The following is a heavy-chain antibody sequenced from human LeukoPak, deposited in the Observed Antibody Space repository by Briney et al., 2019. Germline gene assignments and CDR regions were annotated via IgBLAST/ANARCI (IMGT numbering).Heavy chain of an antibody. CDR1: GGSISSSSYY. CDR2: IYYSGST. D-gene: IGHD2-21*01. CDR3: ASSMVITRNGMDV. J-gene: IGHJ6*02. Sequence: SETLSLTCTVSGGSISSSSYYWGRIRQPPGKGLEWIGSIYYSGSTYYNPSLKSRVTISLDTSKNQFSLKLSSVTATDTAVYYCASSMVITRNGMDVWGQGTTVTVSS. V-gene: IGHV4-39*01.